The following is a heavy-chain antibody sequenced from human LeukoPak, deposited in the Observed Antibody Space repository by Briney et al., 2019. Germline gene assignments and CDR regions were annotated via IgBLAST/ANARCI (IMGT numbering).Heavy chain of an antibody. J-gene: IGHJ4*02. CDR3: ARDHESSGYYDY. V-gene: IGHV3-21*01. CDR2: ISSSSSYI. Sequence: GGSLRLSCAASGFTFSSYSMNWVRQAPGKGLEWVSSISSSSSYIYYADSVKGRFTISRDNAKNSLYLQMNSLRAEDTAVYYCARDHESSGYYDYWGQGTLVTVSS. CDR1: GFTFSSYS. D-gene: IGHD3-22*01.